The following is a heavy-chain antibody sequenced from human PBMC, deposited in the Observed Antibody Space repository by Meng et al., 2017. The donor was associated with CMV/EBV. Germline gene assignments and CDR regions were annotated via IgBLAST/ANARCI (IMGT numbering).Heavy chain of an antibody. V-gene: IGHV4-39*07. CDR3: ATDRHHTSFYSGMDV. J-gene: IGHJ6*02. CDR2: IYYSGTT. Sequence: SETLSLTCNVSGGSTSSTTNYWGWVRQPPGKGLEWIGSIYYSGTTYYSSSLKSRVTLSLDTSKNQFSLRLSSVTAADSAVYYCATDRHHTSFYSGMDVWGQGTTVTVSS. D-gene: IGHD1-14*01. CDR1: GGSTSSTTNY.